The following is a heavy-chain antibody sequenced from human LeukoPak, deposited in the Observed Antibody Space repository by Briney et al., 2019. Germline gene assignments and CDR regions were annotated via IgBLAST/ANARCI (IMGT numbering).Heavy chain of an antibody. J-gene: IGHJ4*02. Sequence: GASVKVSCKASGYTFSRYVVHWVRQAPGQRPEWMGWINAGNGGTKYSQNFQGRVTITWDRSANTAYMELSSLTSEDTALYYCVRGDCGDTCHPGGYWGQGTLVAVSS. D-gene: IGHD2-21*01. CDR1: GYTFSRYV. V-gene: IGHV1-3*01. CDR2: INAGNGGT. CDR3: VRGDCGDTCHPGGY.